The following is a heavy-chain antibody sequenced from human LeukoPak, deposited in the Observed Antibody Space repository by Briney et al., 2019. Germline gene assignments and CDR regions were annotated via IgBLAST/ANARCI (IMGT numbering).Heavy chain of an antibody. Sequence: KPSETLSLTCAVYGGSFSGYYWSWIRQPPGKGLEWIGEINHSGSTNYNPSLKSRVTISVDTSKNQFSLKLSSVTAADTAVYYCARTTTVTPALGIDYWGQGTLVTVSS. J-gene: IGHJ4*02. V-gene: IGHV4-34*01. CDR3: ARTTTVTPALGIDY. CDR1: GGSFSGYY. CDR2: INHSGST. D-gene: IGHD4-17*01.